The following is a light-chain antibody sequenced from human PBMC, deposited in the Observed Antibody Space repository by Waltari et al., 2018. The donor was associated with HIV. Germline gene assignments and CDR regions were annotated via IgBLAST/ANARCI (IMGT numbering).Light chain of an antibody. J-gene: IGLJ1*01. Sequence: QSALTQPRSVSGSPGQSVTISCTGTSSDVGASNRFSWYQQHPGKAPKVVIYDVRERPAGVPDRFSGSKSANTASLTISGLQADDEADYHCCSFAGSYIVFGTGTKVTVL. V-gene: IGLV2-11*01. CDR1: SSDVGASNR. CDR3: CSFAGSYIV. CDR2: DVR.